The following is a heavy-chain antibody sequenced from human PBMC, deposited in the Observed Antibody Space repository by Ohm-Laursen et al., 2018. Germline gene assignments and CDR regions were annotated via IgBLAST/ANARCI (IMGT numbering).Heavy chain of an antibody. D-gene: IGHD1-26*01. V-gene: IGHV4-59*08. J-gene: IGHJ4*02. Sequence: TLSLTCTVSGGSISSYYWSWVRQPPGKGLEWIGYIHNSGSTNYNPSLKSRVTIATDTSKNQLSLKLSSVTAADTAVYYCARRANSAFPYYLDYWSQGTLVTVSS. CDR2: IHNSGST. CDR1: GGSISSYY. CDR3: ARRANSAFPYYLDY.